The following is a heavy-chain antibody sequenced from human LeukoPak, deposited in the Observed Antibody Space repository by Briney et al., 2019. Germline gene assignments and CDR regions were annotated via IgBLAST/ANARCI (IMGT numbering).Heavy chain of an antibody. D-gene: IGHD6-19*01. Sequence: GRSLRLSWAASGFTFSSYGMHWVRQAPGKWLEWVAVIGYDGSNKYYADSLKGRFTLPRDNSKNTLYLQMNRLRAEDTAVYYCARGYGWIAVAGKLDYWGQGTLVTVSS. CDR2: IGYDGSNK. CDR3: ARGYGWIAVAGKLDY. V-gene: IGHV3-33*01. J-gene: IGHJ4*02. CDR1: GFTFSSYG.